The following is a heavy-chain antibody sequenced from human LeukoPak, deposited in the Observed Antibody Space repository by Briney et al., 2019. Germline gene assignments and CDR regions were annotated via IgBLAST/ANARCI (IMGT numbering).Heavy chain of an antibody. Sequence: ASVKVSCKASGYTFTSYYMRWVRQAPGQGLEWMGIINPSGGSTSYAQKFQGRVTMTRDTSTSTVYMELSSLRSEDTAVYYCARDFFYDSSGYPRTFDAFDIWGQGTMVTVSS. D-gene: IGHD3-22*01. J-gene: IGHJ3*02. CDR2: INPSGGST. CDR3: ARDFFYDSSGYPRTFDAFDI. CDR1: GYTFTSYY. V-gene: IGHV1-46*01.